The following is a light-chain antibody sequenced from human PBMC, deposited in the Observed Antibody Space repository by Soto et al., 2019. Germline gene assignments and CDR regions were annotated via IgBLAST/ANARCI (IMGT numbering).Light chain of an antibody. CDR2: EVS. CDR3: SSYTGSSNLV. J-gene: IGLJ3*02. CDR1: SSDVGGYNY. V-gene: IGLV2-8*01. Sequence: QSALTQHPSASGSPGQSVTISCTGTSSDVGGYNYVSWYQQHPGKAPKLMIYEVSKRPSGVPDRFSGSKSGNTASLTVSGLQAEDEAHYYCSSYTGSSNLVFGGGTKVTVL.